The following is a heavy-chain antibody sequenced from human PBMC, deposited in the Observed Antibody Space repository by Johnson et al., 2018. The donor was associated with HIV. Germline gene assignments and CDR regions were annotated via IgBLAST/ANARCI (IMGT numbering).Heavy chain of an antibody. Sequence: VQLVESGGGLVQPGGSLRLSCAASGITVSTNYMSWVRQAPGTGLEWVSLIFTIGDTSYADSVKGRFTISRDNSKNMLYLQMNSLRAEDTAVYYCAKDVELHGAFDIWGQGTMVTVSS. V-gene: IGHV3-66*02. J-gene: IGHJ3*02. D-gene: IGHD1-26*01. CDR3: AKDVELHGAFDI. CDR2: IFTIGDT. CDR1: GITVSTNY.